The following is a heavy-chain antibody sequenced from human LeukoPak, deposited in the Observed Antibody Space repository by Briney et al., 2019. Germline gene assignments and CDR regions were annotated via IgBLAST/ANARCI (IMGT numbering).Heavy chain of an antibody. D-gene: IGHD3-3*01. J-gene: IGHJ4*02. CDR3: ARPRTYYDFWRGYPPFDY. CDR2: IITNYGTT. Sequence: SSVTVSFMASGGTFSNYAISWVRQAPGQGLEWMGGIITNYGTTNYAQKYQGRVTITADESTTTVYMELSSLRSEDTGVYYCARPRTYYDFWRGYPPFDYWGQGTLVTVSS. CDR1: GGTFSNYA. V-gene: IGHV1-69*13.